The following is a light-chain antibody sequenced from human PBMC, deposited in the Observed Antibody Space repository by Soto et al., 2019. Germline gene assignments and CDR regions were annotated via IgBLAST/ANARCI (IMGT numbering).Light chain of an antibody. CDR1: QVITND. J-gene: IGKJ1*01. V-gene: IGKV1-17*01. Sequence: IQMTQSPSSLSASVGDRLSITCRASQVITNDLGWYQQKPGKAPKRLIYAASTLQSGVPSRFSGSESVTEFTLPISSLQPEDVATYYCLQLNTYPWTFGQGTKVEIK. CDR2: AAS. CDR3: LQLNTYPWT.